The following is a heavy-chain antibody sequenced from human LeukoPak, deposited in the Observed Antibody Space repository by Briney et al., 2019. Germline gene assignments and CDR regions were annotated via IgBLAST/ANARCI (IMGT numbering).Heavy chain of an antibody. CDR2: TYYRSKWYN. Sequence: SQTLSLTCAISGDIVSANGAAWNWIRQSPSRGLEWLGRTYYRSKWYNDYAVSVKSRITINPDTSKNQFSLQLNSVTPEDTAVYYCTRDHASSGWYYWFDPWGQGTLVTVSS. CDR1: GDIVSANGAA. V-gene: IGHV6-1*01. D-gene: IGHD6-19*01. J-gene: IGHJ5*02. CDR3: TRDHASSGWYYWFDP.